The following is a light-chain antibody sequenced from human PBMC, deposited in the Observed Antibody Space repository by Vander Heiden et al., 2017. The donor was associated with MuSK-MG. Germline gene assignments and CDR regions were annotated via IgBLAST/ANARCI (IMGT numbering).Light chain of an antibody. CDR1: QSISSY. V-gene: IGKV1-39*01. CDR3: QQSDSTPFT. Sequence: DIKMTQSPSSLSASVGDRVTITCRASQSISSYLNWYQQKPGKAPKLLIYAASRLQSGVPSRFSGSGSGTDFTLTISSLQPEDFATYYWQQSDSTPFTFGQGTKVEIK. J-gene: IGKJ1*01. CDR2: AAS.